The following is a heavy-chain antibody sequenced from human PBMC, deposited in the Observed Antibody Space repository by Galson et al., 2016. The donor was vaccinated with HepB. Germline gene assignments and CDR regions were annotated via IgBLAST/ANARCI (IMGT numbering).Heavy chain of an antibody. J-gene: IGHJ4*02. V-gene: IGHV3-48*02. CDR1: GFSLSSYS. Sequence: SLRLSCAASGFSLSSYSMNWVRQAPGKGLEWVSYIRSTGTTTHYADSVKGRFTISRDVAKSSVYLQMNSLREEDTAMYYCARDPNSLDFWRQGTLVTVS. CDR3: ARDPNSLDF. D-gene: IGHD2-21*01. CDR2: IRSTGTTT.